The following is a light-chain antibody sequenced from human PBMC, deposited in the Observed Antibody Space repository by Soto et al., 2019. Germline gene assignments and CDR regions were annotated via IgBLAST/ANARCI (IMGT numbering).Light chain of an antibody. CDR3: HVWDSSSGSGV. CDR1: NFGRKS. J-gene: IGLJ2*01. Sequence: SYELTQPPSVSVAPGKTARITCGGNNFGRKSVHWYQQKPGQAPVLVIYYNSDRPSGIPERFSGSNSGNTATLTISRVEAGDEADYYCHVWDSSSGSGVFGGGTKLTVL. V-gene: IGLV3-21*04. CDR2: YNS.